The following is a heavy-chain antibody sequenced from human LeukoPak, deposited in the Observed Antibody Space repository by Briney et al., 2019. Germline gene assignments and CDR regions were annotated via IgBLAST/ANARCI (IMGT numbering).Heavy chain of an antibody. J-gene: IGHJ4*02. D-gene: IGHD2-15*01. CDR2: IIPIFGTA. Sequence: SVKVSCKASGYTFTGYYMHWVRQAPGQGLEWMGGIIPIFGTANYAQKFQGRVTITADKSTSTAYMELSSLRSEDTAVYYCARDQGWCSGGRCYGVDWGQGTLVTVSS. CDR1: GYTFTGYY. V-gene: IGHV1-69*06. CDR3: ARDQGWCSGGRCYGVD.